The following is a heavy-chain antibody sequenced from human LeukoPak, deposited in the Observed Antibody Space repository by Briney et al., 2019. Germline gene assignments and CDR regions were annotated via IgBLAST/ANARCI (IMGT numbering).Heavy chain of an antibody. CDR1: GFTFSSYA. D-gene: IGHD3-10*01. J-gene: IGHJ4*02. CDR3: AKDLHYGSGSFDY. V-gene: IGHV3-23*01. CDR2: ISGSGGST. Sequence: TGGSLRLSCAASGFTFSSYAMSWVRQAPGKGLEWVSAISGSGGSTYYADSVKGRFTISRDNSKNTLYLQMNSLRAEDTAVYYCAKDLHYGSGSFDYWGQGTLVTVSS.